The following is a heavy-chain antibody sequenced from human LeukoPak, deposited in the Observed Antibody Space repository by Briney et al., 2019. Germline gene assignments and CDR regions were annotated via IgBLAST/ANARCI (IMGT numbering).Heavy chain of an antibody. J-gene: IGHJ5*02. CDR1: GFTFSSYS. V-gene: IGHV3-21*01. D-gene: IGHD3-3*01. Sequence: GGSLRLSCAASGFTFSSYSMNWVRQAPGKGLEWVSSISSSSSYIYYADSVKGRFTISRDNDKNSLYLQMNSLRAEDTAVYYCASKSAACPFWWCDPWGRGTLVTVSS. CDR2: ISSSSSYI. CDR3: ASKSAACPFWWCDP.